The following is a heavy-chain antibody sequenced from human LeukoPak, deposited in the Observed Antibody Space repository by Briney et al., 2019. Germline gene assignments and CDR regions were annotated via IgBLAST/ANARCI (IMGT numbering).Heavy chain of an antibody. CDR1: GGSFSGYY. D-gene: IGHD3-3*01. J-gene: IGHJ4*02. Sequence: RASETLSLTCTVSGGSFSGYYWSWIRQPPGKGLEWIGEINHSGSTNCNPSLKSRVTISVDTSKNQFSLKLGSVTAADTAVYYCARGTSRGGYYDFWSGSKRFDYWGQGTLVTVSS. CDR2: INHSGST. V-gene: IGHV4-34*01. CDR3: ARGTSRGGYYDFWSGSKRFDY.